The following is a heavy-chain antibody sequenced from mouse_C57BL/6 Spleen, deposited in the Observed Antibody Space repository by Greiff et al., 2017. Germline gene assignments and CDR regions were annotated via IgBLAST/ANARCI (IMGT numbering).Heavy chain of an antibody. D-gene: IGHD1-1*01. CDR2: IDPETGGT. Sequence: QVQLQQSGAELVRPGASVTLSCKASGYTFTDYEMHWVKQTPVHGLEWIGAIDPETGGTAYNQKFKGKAILTADKSSSTADMELRSLTSEDSAVYYCTRDYGSSYYFDYWGQGTTLTVS. CDR1: GYTFTDYE. CDR3: TRDYGSSYYFDY. J-gene: IGHJ2*01. V-gene: IGHV1-15*01.